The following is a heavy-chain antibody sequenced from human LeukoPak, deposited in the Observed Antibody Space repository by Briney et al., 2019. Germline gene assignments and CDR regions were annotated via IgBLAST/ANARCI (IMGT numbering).Heavy chain of an antibody. Sequence: SETLSLTCTVPGGSISSSSYYWGWIRQPPGKGLEWIGSIYYSGSTYYNPSLKSRVTISVDTSKNQFSLNLSSVTAADTAVYYCARDEGYGDGAFDIWGQGTMVTVSS. D-gene: IGHD4-17*01. CDR2: IYYSGST. J-gene: IGHJ3*02. CDR3: ARDEGYGDGAFDI. V-gene: IGHV4-39*02. CDR1: GGSISSSSYY.